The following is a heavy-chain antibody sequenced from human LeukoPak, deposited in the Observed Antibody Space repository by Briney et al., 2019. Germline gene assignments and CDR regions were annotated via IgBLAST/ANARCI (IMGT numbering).Heavy chain of an antibody. V-gene: IGHV4-39*01. CDR2: VHYSGST. CDR3: TRLSKGRYFDYIFDY. Sequence: SETLSLTCTVSGASVSGSDSNWGWVRQPPGKGLEWIGNVHYSGSTAYNPSLKSRVTMSVDTSKNQFSLKMTSVTAADTAVYYCTRLSKGRYFDYIFDYWGQGTLVTVSS. J-gene: IGHJ4*02. CDR1: GASVSGSDSN. D-gene: IGHD3-9*01.